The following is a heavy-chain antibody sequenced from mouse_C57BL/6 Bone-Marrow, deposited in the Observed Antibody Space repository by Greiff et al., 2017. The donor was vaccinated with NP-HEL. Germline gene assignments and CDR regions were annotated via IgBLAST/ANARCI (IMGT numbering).Heavy chain of an antibody. Sequence: EVKLMESGGGLVKPGGSLKLSCAASGFTFSSYAMSWVRQTPEKRLEWVATISDGGSYTYYPDNVKGRFTISRDNAKNNLCLQMSDLKSEDTAMYYCARGGYPLYYYAMDYWGQGTSVTVSS. J-gene: IGHJ4*01. D-gene: IGHD2-2*01. CDR1: GFTFSSYA. V-gene: IGHV5-4*03. CDR3: ARGGYPLYYYAMDY. CDR2: ISDGGSYT.